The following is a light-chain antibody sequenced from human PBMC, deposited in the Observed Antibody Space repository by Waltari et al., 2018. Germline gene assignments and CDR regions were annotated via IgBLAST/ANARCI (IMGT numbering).Light chain of an antibody. CDR1: QCVSRSY. Sequence: EIVLTQSPGTLSLSPGDRATLSCRASQCVSRSYLAWYQQNPGQAPTLLIYGASIRATGIPDKFSCSGSGTDFTLTISRLEPEDFAVYYCQQCGSSPWTFGRGTKVEIK. V-gene: IGKV3-20*01. CDR3: QQCGSSPWT. J-gene: IGKJ1*01. CDR2: GAS.